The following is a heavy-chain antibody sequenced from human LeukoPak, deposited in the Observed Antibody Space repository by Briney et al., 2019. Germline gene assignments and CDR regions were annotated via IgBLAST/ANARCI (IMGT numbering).Heavy chain of an antibody. Sequence: SETLSLTCTVSGGSISSYYWSWIRQPPGKGLEWIGSIYHSGSTYYNPSLKSRVTISVDTSKNQFSLMLSSVTAADTAVYYCARMYDYVWGSSRLVSDYYYYMDVWGKGTTVTVSS. J-gene: IGHJ6*03. CDR3: ARMYDYVWGSSRLVSDYYYYMDV. D-gene: IGHD3-16*02. V-gene: IGHV4-59*12. CDR1: GGSISSYY. CDR2: IYHSGST.